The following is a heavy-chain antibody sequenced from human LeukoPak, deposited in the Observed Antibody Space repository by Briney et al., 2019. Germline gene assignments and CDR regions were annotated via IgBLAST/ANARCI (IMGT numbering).Heavy chain of an antibody. J-gene: IGHJ6*03. V-gene: IGHV3-11*04. CDR2: IGSTI. Sequence: GGSLRLSCVASGFSLSDYYMSWIRQAPGKGLGWVSYIGSTIYYADSVKGRFTISRDNAKNSLYLQMNSLRAEDTAVYYCARDRGIVGTTGYYYMDVWGKGTTVTVSS. D-gene: IGHD1-26*01. CDR3: ARDRGIVGTTGYYYMDV. CDR1: GFSLSDYY.